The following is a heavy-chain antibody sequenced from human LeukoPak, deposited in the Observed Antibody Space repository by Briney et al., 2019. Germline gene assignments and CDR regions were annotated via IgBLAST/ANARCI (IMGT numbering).Heavy chain of an antibody. V-gene: IGHV4-30-4*01. CDR3: ARDHRYDFWSGYYQTT. J-gene: IGHJ5*02. CDR1: GDSLSSGDSY. CDR2: VYYSGST. Sequence: SETLSLTCTVSGDSLSSGDSYWNWLRQPPGKGLEWIGYVYYSGSTYYNPSLKSRVTISVDTSKNQFSLKLSSVTAADTAVYYCARDHRYDFWSGYYQTTWGQGTLVTVSS. D-gene: IGHD3-3*01.